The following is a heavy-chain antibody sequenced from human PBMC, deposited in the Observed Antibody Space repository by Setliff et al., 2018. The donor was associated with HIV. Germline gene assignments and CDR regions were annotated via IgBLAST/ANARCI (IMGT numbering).Heavy chain of an antibody. D-gene: IGHD6-25*01. CDR1: GFTFSNYA. CDR2: ISYDGNYK. CDR3: ARAPSWQRQVDF. Sequence: LSCAVSGFTFSNYAMHWVRQASGKGLEWVAVISYDGNYKYYSDSVKGRFTISRDNSKNTLYLQMDSLRPKDTAAYYCARAPSWQRQVDFWGQGTLVTVSS. J-gene: IGHJ4*02. V-gene: IGHV3-30*04.